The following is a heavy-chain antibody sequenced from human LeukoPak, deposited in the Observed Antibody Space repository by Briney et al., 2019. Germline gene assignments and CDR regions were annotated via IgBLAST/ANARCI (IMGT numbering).Heavy chain of an antibody. Sequence: SGPTLVKPTQTLTLTCTFSGFSLSASGVGVGWIRQPPGKALEWLALIYWDDDKRYSPSLKSRLTITEDTSKNQVVLTMTNMDPVDTATYYCAHRSSNWCFDYWGQGTLVTVSS. CDR2: IYWDDDK. J-gene: IGHJ4*02. CDR1: GFSLSASGVG. V-gene: IGHV2-5*02. D-gene: IGHD6-13*01. CDR3: AHRSSNWCFDY.